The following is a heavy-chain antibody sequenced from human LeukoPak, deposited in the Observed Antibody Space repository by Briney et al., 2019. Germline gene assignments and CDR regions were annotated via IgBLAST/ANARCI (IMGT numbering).Heavy chain of an antibody. D-gene: IGHD3-10*01. CDR2: IWYDGSNK. CDR3: AKIGEELAPYYYYYYMDV. Sequence: GRSLRLSCAASGFTFSSYGMHWVRQAPGKGLEWVAVIWYDGSNKYYADSVKGRFTIYRDNSKNTLYLQMNSLRAEDTAVYYCAKIGEELAPYYYYYYMDVWGKGTTVTVSS. V-gene: IGHV3-33*06. CDR1: GFTFSSYG. J-gene: IGHJ6*03.